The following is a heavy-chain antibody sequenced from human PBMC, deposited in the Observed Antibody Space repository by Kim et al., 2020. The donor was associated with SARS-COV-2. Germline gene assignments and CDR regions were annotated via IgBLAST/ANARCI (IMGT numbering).Heavy chain of an antibody. V-gene: IGHV3-48*03. Sequence: GGSLRLSCAASGFTFSSYEMNWVRQAPGKGLEWVADICYNGSTKYYADSVKGRFTISRDNSKNSLYLQMNSLRAEDTAVYYCARDSSGCFEYFQHWGQGTLVTVS. CDR2: ICYNGSTK. J-gene: IGHJ1*01. CDR3: ARDSSGCFEYFQH. CDR1: GFTFSSYE. D-gene: IGHD6-19*01.